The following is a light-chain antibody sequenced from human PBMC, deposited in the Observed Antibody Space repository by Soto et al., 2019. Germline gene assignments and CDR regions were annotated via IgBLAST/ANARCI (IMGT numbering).Light chain of an antibody. Sequence: QSVLTQPASVSGSPGQSITISCTGTSSDIGSYNYVSWYQQHPGRAPKLLIYGVSNRPSGVSDRFSGSKSGITASLTISGLHAEDEADYYCNSYTTNNNVFGTGTKVTVL. CDR3: NSYTTNNNV. J-gene: IGLJ1*01. CDR1: SSDIGSYNY. V-gene: IGLV2-14*03. CDR2: GVS.